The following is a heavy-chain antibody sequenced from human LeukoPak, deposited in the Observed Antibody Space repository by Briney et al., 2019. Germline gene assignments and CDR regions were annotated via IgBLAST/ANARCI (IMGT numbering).Heavy chain of an antibody. CDR3: ARWGVRGGYDGLDY. Sequence: ASVKVSCKASGYTFTGYYMHWVRQAPGQGLEWMGWINPNSGGTNYAQKFQGRVTMTRDTSISPAYMELSRLRSNDTAVYYCARWGVRGGYDGLDYWGQGTLVTVSS. J-gene: IGHJ4*02. CDR1: GYTFTGYY. D-gene: IGHD5-12*01. CDR2: INPNSGGT. V-gene: IGHV1-2*02.